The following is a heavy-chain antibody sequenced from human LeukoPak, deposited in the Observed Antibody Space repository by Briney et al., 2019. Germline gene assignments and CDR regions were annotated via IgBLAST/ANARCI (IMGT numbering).Heavy chain of an antibody. CDR2: ISWNSGSI. D-gene: IGHD3-3*01. CDR1: GFTFVDYA. V-gene: IGHV3-9*01. J-gene: IGHJ5*02. CDR3: AKDRIGYPGVVFDP. Sequence: GGSLRLSCAASGFTFVDYAMHWVRQAPGKGLEWVSGISWNSGSIGYADSVKGRFTISRDKAKNSLYLQMNSLRAEDTALYYCAKDRIGYPGVVFDPWGQGTLVTVSS.